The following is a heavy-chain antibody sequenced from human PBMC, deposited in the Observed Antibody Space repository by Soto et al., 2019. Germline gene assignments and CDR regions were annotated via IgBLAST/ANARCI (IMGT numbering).Heavy chain of an antibody. V-gene: IGHV1-46*01. J-gene: IGHJ6*02. Sequence: ASVKVSCKASGYTFTSYYMHWVRQAPGQGLEWMGIINPSGGSTSYAQKFQGRVTMTRDTSTSTVYMELSSLRSEDTAVYYCARGDYYDSSGYYPSYYYYYGMDVWGQGTTVTVSS. CDR2: INPSGGST. CDR3: ARGDYYDSSGYYPSYYYYYGMDV. CDR1: GYTFTSYY. D-gene: IGHD3-22*01.